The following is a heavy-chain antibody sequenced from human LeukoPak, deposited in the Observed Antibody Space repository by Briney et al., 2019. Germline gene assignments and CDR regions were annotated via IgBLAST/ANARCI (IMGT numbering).Heavy chain of an antibody. Sequence: SETLSLTCTVSGGSISSGDYYWSWIRQPPGKGQEWIGYIYYSGSTYYNPSLKSRVTISVDASKNQFSLKLSSVTAADTAVYYCAREVRRDGSGKPTRRFDYWGQGTLVTVSS. CDR2: IYYSGST. CDR1: GGSISSGDYY. D-gene: IGHD3-10*01. V-gene: IGHV4-30-4*01. J-gene: IGHJ4*02. CDR3: AREVRRDGSGKPTRRFDY.